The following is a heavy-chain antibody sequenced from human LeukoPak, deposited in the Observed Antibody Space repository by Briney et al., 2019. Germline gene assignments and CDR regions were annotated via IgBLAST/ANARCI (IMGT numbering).Heavy chain of an antibody. V-gene: IGHV3-23*01. Sequence: GGSLRLSXAASGFTFSSYAMSWVRQAPGKGLEWVSATSGSGDGTFYADSVKGRFTISRDNSKNTLYLQMNSLRAEDTAKYYCAKLRDFFDSSGQFDYWGQGTLVTVSS. CDR2: TSGSGDGT. CDR3: AKLRDFFDSSGQFDY. CDR1: GFTFSSYA. D-gene: IGHD3-22*01. J-gene: IGHJ4*02.